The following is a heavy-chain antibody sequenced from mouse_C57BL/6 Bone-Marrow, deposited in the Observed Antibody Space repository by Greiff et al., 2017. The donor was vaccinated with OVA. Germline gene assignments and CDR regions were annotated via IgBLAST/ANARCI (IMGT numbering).Heavy chain of an antibody. CDR3: AKGAYYSKGNYFDY. J-gene: IGHJ2*01. D-gene: IGHD2-5*01. Sequence: VQLQQPGAELVMPGASVKLSCKASGYTFTSYWMHWVKQRPGQGLEWIGEIDPSDSYTNYYQKFKGKSTLTVDKSSSTAYMQLSSLTSEDSAVYYCAKGAYYSKGNYFDYWGQGTTLTVSS. CDR2: IDPSDSYT. V-gene: IGHV1-69*01. CDR1: GYTFTSYW.